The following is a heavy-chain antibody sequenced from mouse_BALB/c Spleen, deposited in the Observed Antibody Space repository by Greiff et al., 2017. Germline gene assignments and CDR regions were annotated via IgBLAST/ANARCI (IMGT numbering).Heavy chain of an antibody. V-gene: IGHV7-3*02. D-gene: IGHD2-3*01. CDR1: GFTFTDYY. CDR3: ARDGMGLYYYALDY. Sequence: EVHLVESGGGLVQPGGSLRLSCATSGFTFTDYYMSWVRQPPGKALEWLGFISNNANGYTTEYSATVKGRFTISRDNSKSILYLQMNTLRAEDSATYYCARDGMGLYYYALDYWGQGTSVTVSA. CDR2: ISNNANGYTT. J-gene: IGHJ4*01.